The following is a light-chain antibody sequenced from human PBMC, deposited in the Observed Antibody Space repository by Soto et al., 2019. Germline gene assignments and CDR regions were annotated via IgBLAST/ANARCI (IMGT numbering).Light chain of an antibody. V-gene: IGKV1-5*01. CDR1: QSISSW. CDR2: DAS. J-gene: IGKJ2*01. CDR3: QQYNSYSYT. Sequence: DIQMTQSPSTLSASVGDRVTLTCRASQSISSWLAWYQQKPGKAPKLLIYDASSLESGVPSRFSGSGSGTEFTLTISILQPDDLATYYCQQYNSYSYTFGQGTKLEIK.